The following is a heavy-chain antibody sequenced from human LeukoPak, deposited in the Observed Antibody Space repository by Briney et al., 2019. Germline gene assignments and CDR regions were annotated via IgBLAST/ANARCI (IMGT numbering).Heavy chain of an antibody. V-gene: IGHV1-3*03. Sequence: ASVKVSCKASGYTFTSYAMHWVRQAPGQRLEWMGWINAGNGNTKYSQEFQGRVTITRDTSASTAYMELSSLRSEDMAVYYCARADYYDSSGEFDYWGQGTLVTVSS. CDR2: INAGNGNT. J-gene: IGHJ4*02. CDR1: GYTFTSYA. D-gene: IGHD3-22*01. CDR3: ARADYYDSSGEFDY.